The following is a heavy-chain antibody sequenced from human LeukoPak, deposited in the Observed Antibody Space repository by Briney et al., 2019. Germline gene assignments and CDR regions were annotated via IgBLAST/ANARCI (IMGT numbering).Heavy chain of an antibody. V-gene: IGHV3-23*01. CDR1: GFTLSSYA. CDR2: ISGSGGST. Sequence: TGGSLRLSCAASGFTLSSYAMSWVRQAPGKGLEWVSAISGSGGSTYYADSVKGRFTISRDNSKNTLYLQMNSLRAEDTAVYYCAKHGYSGWYLDYWGQGTLVTVSS. D-gene: IGHD6-19*01. J-gene: IGHJ4*02. CDR3: AKHGYSGWYLDY.